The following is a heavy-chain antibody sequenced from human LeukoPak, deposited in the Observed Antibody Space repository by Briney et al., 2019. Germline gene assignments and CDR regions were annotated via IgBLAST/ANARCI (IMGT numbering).Heavy chain of an antibody. D-gene: IGHD1-26*01. CDR1: GFTFSSYA. V-gene: IGHV3-30-3*01. CDR2: IPYDGSNK. CDR3: ARGRSGSYFGDY. Sequence: GRSLRLSCAASGFTFSSYAMHWVRQAPGKGLEWVAVIPYDGSNKYYADSVKGRFTISRDNSKNTLYLQMNSLRAEDTAVYYCARGRSGSYFGDYWGQGTLVTVSS. J-gene: IGHJ4*02.